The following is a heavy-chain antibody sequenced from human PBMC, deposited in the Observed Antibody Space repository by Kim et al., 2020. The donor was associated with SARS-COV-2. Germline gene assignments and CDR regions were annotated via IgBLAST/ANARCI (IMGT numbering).Heavy chain of an antibody. D-gene: IGHD3-22*01. CDR3: ARDRGYYDSSGYWGFDP. V-gene: IGHV4-59*01. Sequence: LKSRVTISVDTSKNQFSLKLSSVTAADTAVYYCARDRGYYDSSGYWGFDPWGQGTLVTVSS. J-gene: IGHJ5*02.